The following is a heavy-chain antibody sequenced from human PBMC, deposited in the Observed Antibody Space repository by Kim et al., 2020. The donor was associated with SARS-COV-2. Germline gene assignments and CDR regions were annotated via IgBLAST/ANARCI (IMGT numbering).Heavy chain of an antibody. J-gene: IGHJ4*01. V-gene: IGHV1-2*02. D-gene: IGHD3-10*01. CDR3: ARVAQESASYLFEVDY. CDR1: GYTFTGFY. CDR2: VNPNSGVT. Sequence: ASVKVSCKASGYTFTGFYLHWVRQAPGQGLEWMGWVNPNSGVTDYAQNFRVRVTMTRDTSTSTAYMELTRLTSDDAAVYYCARVAQESASYLFEVDYWC.